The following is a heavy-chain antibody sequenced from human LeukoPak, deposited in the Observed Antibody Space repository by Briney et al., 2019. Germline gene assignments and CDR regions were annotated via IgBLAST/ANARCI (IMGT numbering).Heavy chain of an antibody. J-gene: IGHJ4*02. CDR3: ASTYCSSTSCYPLGFDY. D-gene: IGHD2-2*01. V-gene: IGHV1-8*01. CDR1: GYTFTSYD. Sequence: ASVKVSCKASGYTFTSYDINWVRQATGQGLEWMGWMNPNSGNTGYAQKFQGRVTMTRNTSISTAYMELSSLRSEDTAVYYCASTYCSSTSCYPLGFDYWGLGTLVTVSS. CDR2: MNPNSGNT.